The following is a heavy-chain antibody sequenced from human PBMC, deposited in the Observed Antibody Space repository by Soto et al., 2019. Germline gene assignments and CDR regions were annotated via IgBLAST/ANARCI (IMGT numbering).Heavy chain of an antibody. CDR1: GFTFRDNY. D-gene: IGHD3-16*01. CDR2: ISISGSSI. CDR3: ARPSRVGDTGPFHY. J-gene: IGHJ4*02. Sequence: GGPLRLSCAASGFTFRDNYMSWIRQPPGKGLEWISYISISGSSIYYADSVKGRFTISRDDAKNSLYLQMNSLRAEDMAVYYCARPSRVGDTGPFHYWGQGTLVTVAS. V-gene: IGHV3-11*01.